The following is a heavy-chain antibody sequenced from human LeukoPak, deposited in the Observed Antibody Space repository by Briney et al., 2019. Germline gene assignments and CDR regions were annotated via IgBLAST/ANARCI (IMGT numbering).Heavy chain of an antibody. V-gene: IGHV3-23*01. CDR1: GFTVSSNY. Sequence: GGSLRLSCAASGFTVSSNYMSWVRQAPGKGLEWVSAISASGGSTNNADSVKGRFTISRDNSKSILYLQMNSLRAEDTAVYYCAKISLYDFWSGYYKPYWYFDLWGRGTLVTVSS. J-gene: IGHJ2*01. D-gene: IGHD3-3*01. CDR2: ISASGGST. CDR3: AKISLYDFWSGYYKPYWYFDL.